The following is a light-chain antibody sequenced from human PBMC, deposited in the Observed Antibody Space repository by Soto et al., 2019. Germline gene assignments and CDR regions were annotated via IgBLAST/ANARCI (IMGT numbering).Light chain of an antibody. Sequence: QSALTQPASVSGSPGQSINISCTGTITDIGAYNYVSWYQQHPGKAPKLLIYGVSSRPSGVSNRFSGSKSGNAAYLTISGLQADDGDEYYCSYYTRSITPYVFGPGTKRTVL. CDR1: ITDIGAYNY. CDR3: SYYTRSITPYV. V-gene: IGLV2-14*01. CDR2: GVS. J-gene: IGLJ1*01.